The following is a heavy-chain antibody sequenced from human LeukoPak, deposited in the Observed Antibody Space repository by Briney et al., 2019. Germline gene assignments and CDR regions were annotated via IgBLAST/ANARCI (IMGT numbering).Heavy chain of an antibody. Sequence: PSETLSLTCTVSGGYISSQYWSWIRQPPGKGLEWIGYIYYSGSTNYNPSLKSRVTISVDTSKNQFSLKLSTVTAADTAVYYCARAKVSYDFWSGYYSLDVWGQGTTVTVSS. CDR1: GGYISSQY. D-gene: IGHD3-3*01. CDR2: IYYSGST. J-gene: IGHJ6*02. CDR3: ARAKVSYDFWSGYYSLDV. V-gene: IGHV4-59*11.